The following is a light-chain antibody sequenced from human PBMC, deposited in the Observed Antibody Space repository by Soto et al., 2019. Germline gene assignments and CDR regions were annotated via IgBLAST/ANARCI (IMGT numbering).Light chain of an antibody. CDR3: QQRSNSPPTWT. V-gene: IGKV3-11*01. J-gene: IGKJ1*01. CDR1: QSVSSY. Sequence: ELVLTQSPATLSLSPGERATLSCRASQSVSSYLAWYQQKPGQAPRLLIYDASNRATGIPARFSGSGSGTDFTLTISSLEPEDFAVYYCQQRSNSPPTWTFGQGTKVEIK. CDR2: DAS.